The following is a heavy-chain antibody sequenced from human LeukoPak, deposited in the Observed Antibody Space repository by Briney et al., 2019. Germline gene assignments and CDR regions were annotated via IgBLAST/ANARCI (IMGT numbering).Heavy chain of an antibody. CDR1: GFIFDNYN. V-gene: IGHV3-48*04. CDR3: AKVYSSGYYPSTPFDY. CDR2: ISRSGSTI. Sequence: GGSLRLSCAASGFIFDNYNMNWVRQAQGKGLEWVSYISRSGSTIHYADSVKGRFTIPRDNAKNSLYLQMNSLRAEDTAVYYCAKVYSSGYYPSTPFDYWGQGTLVTVSS. J-gene: IGHJ4*02. D-gene: IGHD3-22*01.